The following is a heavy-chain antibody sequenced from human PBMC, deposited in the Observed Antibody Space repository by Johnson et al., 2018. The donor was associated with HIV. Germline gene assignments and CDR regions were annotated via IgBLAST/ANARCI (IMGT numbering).Heavy chain of an antibody. CDR3: ARDDRELVTRGAFDI. Sequence: QVQLVESGGGLVQPGGSLRLSCAASGFTFSDHYMTWIRQAPGKGLECISSISSSGRTQYYADSVKGRFTISRNNVQNSMLLQMNSLRAEDTAVYYCARDDRELVTRGAFDIWCQGTAVTVSS. J-gene: IGHJ3*02. CDR2: ISSSGRTQ. V-gene: IGHV3-11*01. D-gene: IGHD3-10*01. CDR1: GFTFSDHY.